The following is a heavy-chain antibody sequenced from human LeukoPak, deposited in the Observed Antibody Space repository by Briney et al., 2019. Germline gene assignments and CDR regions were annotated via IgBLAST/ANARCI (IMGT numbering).Heavy chain of an antibody. J-gene: IGHJ3*02. D-gene: IGHD1-1*01. CDR1: GCSISTYY. CDR3: AVNLTRHTFDI. Sequence: SETLSLNCTVSGCSISTYYWSWIRQSPGKGLEWIGSIYYSGSTNYNPSLKSRVTISVDTSKNQFSLELSSVTAADTAVYYCAVNLTRHTFDIWGQGTMVTVSS. V-gene: IGHV4-59*08. CDR2: IYYSGST.